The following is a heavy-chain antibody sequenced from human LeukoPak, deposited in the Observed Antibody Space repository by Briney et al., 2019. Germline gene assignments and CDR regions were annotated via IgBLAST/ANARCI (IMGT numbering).Heavy chain of an antibody. Sequence: SETLSLTCAVYGGSFSGYYWSWIRQPPGKGLEWIGEINHSGSTNYNPSLKSRVTISVDTSKNQFSLKLTSVTAADTAVYYCARGGVGYYYYYMDVWGKGTTVTVSS. V-gene: IGHV4-34*01. J-gene: IGHJ6*03. CDR2: INHSGST. CDR1: GGSFSGYY. CDR3: ARGGVGYYYYYMDV. D-gene: IGHD2-15*01.